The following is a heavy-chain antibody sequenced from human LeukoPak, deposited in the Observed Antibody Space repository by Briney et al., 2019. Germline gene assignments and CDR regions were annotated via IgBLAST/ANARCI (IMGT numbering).Heavy chain of an antibody. CDR1: GFTFSTYA. CDR2: ISGSTGDT. V-gene: IGHV3-23*01. Sequence: PGGSLRLSCAASGFTFSTYAMSWVRQAPGKGLEWVSTISGSTGDTYYADSVKGRFTISRDNSKNTLYLQMNSLRAEDTAVYYCATDPHAKYFDYWGQGTLVTVSS. CDR3: ATDPHAKYFDY. J-gene: IGHJ4*02. D-gene: IGHD2/OR15-2a*01.